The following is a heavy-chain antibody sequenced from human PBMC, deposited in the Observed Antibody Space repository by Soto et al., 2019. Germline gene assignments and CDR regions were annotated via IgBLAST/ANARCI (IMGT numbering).Heavy chain of an antibody. Sequence: EVQLLESGGDLIQPGGSLRLSCAASGFAFDSYVMSWVRQAPGKGLEWVANIKHDGSETYYVDSVKGRFTISRDDAKDSLFLQMNSLRAEDSAIYYCVRCGADDGVCGGDCYQNWGQGTLVTVSS. D-gene: IGHD2-21*02. CDR2: IKHDGSET. V-gene: IGHV3-7*03. CDR1: GFAFDSYV. J-gene: IGHJ4*02. CDR3: VRCGADDGVCGGDCYQN.